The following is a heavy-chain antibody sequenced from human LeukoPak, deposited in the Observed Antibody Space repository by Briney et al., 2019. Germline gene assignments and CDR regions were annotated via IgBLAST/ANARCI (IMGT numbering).Heavy chain of an antibody. CDR2: ISSGGSSI. CDR3: ARELVVIDAFDI. V-gene: IGHV3-48*04. D-gene: IGHD2-15*01. J-gene: IGHJ3*02. CDR1: GFTFSSYS. Sequence: PGGSLRLSCAASGFTFSSYSMNWVRQAPGKGLEWVSYISSGGSSIYYADSVKGRFTISGDNAKNTLYLQMNSLRAEDTAVYYCARELVVIDAFDIWGQGTMVTVSS.